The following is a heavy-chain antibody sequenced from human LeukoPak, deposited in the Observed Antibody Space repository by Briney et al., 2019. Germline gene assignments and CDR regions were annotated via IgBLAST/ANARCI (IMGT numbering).Heavy chain of an antibody. CDR2: INTDGSST. CDR1: GFTFSSYW. D-gene: IGHD2-21*01. CDR3: AVGTHCGGDCSGY. J-gene: IGHJ4*02. Sequence: LPGGSLRLSCAAAGFTFSSYWMHWVRQDSGKGLVWVSRINTDGSSTSYADSVKGRFTISRDNAKNTLYLQMNSLRDEDTAVYYCAVGTHCGGDCSGYWGQGTLVTVSS. V-gene: IGHV3-74*01.